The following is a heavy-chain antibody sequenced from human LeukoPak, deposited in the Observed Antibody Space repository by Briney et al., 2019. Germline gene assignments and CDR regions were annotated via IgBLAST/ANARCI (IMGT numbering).Heavy chain of an antibody. D-gene: IGHD2-21*02. CDR2: ISGSGGSK. CDR1: GFTFSSYA. Sequence: PGGSLRLSCAASGFTFSSYAMSWVRQAPGKGLEWVSGISGSGGSKYYADSVKGRFTISRHNSKNTLSLQMNSLRADDTAVYYCAKDCCGGDRSDAFDIWGQGTMVTVS. V-gene: IGHV3-23*01. CDR3: AKDCCGGDRSDAFDI. J-gene: IGHJ3*02.